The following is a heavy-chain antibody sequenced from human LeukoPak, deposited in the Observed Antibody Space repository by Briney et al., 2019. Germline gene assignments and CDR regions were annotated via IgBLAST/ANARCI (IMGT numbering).Heavy chain of an antibody. CDR2: IRYDGSNK. V-gene: IGHV3-30*02. Sequence: GGSLRLSCAASGFTFSSYGMHWVRQAPGKGLEWVAFIRYDGSNKYYADSVKGRFTISRDNSKNTPYLQMNSLRAEDTAVYYCAKDLTAMVRYYFDYWGQGTLVTVSS. D-gene: IGHD5-18*01. CDR1: GFTFSSYG. CDR3: AKDLTAMVRYYFDY. J-gene: IGHJ4*02.